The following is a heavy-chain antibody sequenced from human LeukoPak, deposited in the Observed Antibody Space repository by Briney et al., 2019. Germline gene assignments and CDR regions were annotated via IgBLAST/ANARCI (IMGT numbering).Heavy chain of an antibody. CDR3: ARDLAYSSSCFDY. J-gene: IGHJ4*02. CDR2: INPNSGGT. D-gene: IGHD6-6*01. V-gene: IGHV1-2*02. Sequence: ASVKVSCKASGYTFTGYYMHWVRQAPGQGLEWMGWINPNSGGTNYAQKLQGRVTMTTDTSTSTAYMELRSLRSDDTAVYYCARDLAYSSSCFDYWGQGTLVTVSS. CDR1: GYTFTGYY.